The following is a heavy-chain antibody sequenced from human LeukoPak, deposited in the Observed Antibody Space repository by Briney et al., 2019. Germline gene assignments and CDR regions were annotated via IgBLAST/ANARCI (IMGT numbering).Heavy chain of an antibody. CDR2: IYYSGST. Sequence: PSETLSLTCSVSGGSVRSGNYYWSWIRQPPGKGLEWIGYIYYSGSTNYNPSLKSRVTISVDTSKNQFSLKLSSVTAADTAVYYCARGGGATGYFDYWGQGTLVTVSS. J-gene: IGHJ4*02. V-gene: IGHV4-61*01. CDR1: GGSVRSGNYY. D-gene: IGHD1-26*01. CDR3: ARGGGATGYFDY.